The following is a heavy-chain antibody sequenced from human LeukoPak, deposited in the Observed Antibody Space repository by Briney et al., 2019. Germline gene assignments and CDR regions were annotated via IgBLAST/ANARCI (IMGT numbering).Heavy chain of an antibody. J-gene: IGHJ4*02. Sequence: RPGGSLRLSCAASGFTFDDYAMHWVRQAPGKGLEWVSLISWDGGSTYYADSVKGRFTISRDNSKNSLYLQMNSLRAEDTALYYCAKDSGLSGLLPDYWGQGTLVTVSS. CDR3: AKDSGLSGLLPDY. CDR1: GFTFDDYA. V-gene: IGHV3-43D*04. CDR2: ISWDGGST. D-gene: IGHD2-15*01.